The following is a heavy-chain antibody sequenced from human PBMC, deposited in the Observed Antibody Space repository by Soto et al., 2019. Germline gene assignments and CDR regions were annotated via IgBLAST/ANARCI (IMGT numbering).Heavy chain of an antibody. CDR1: GGSFSGYY. V-gene: IGHV4-34*01. J-gene: IGHJ6*02. Sequence: SETLSLTCAVYGGSFSGYYWSWIRQPPGKGLECIGEINHSGSTNYNPSLKSRVTISLDTSKNQFSLKLSSVTAADTAVYYCARETQVLRFLEWLPQTMDVWGQVTTVTVSS. CDR3: ARETQVLRFLEWLPQTMDV. D-gene: IGHD3-3*01. CDR2: INHSGST.